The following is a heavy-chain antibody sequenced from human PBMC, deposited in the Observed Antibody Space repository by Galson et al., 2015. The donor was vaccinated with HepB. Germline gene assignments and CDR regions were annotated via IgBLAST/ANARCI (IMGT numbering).Heavy chain of an antibody. CDR1: GGSISSSSYY. CDR3: ARLVSLVVRGVIYFDY. J-gene: IGHJ4*02. D-gene: IGHD3-10*01. V-gene: IGHV4-39*01. Sequence: ETLSLTCTVSGGSISSSSYYWGWIRQPPGEGLEWIGSIYYSGSTYYNPSLKSRVTISVDTSKNQFSLKLSSVTAADTAVYYCARLVSLVVRGVIYFDYWGQGTLVTVSS. CDR2: IYYSGST.